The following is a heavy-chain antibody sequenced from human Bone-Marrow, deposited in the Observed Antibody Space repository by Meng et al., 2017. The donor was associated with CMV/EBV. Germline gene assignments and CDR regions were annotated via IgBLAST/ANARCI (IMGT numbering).Heavy chain of an antibody. J-gene: IGHJ6*02. CDR1: GFTFSSYW. Sequence: GESLKISCAASGFTFSSYWMHWVRQAPGKGLVWVSRINSDGSSTSYADSVKGRFTISRDNAKNTLYLQMNSLRAEDTALYYCAKDKQLQTKYYYYYYGMDVWGQGTTVTVSS. V-gene: IGHV3-74*01. CDR3: AKDKQLQTKYYYYYYGMDV. D-gene: IGHD6-13*01. CDR2: INSDGSST.